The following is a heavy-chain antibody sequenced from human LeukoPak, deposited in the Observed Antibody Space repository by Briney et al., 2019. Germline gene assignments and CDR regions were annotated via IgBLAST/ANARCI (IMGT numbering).Heavy chain of an antibody. CDR2: ISSSSSTI. D-gene: IGHD2-21*02. Sequence: GGSLRLSCAASGFTFSSYSMNWVRQAPGRGLEWVSYISSSSSTIYYADSVKGRFTISRDNAKNSLYLQMNSLRAEDTAVYYCARDGCGGDCYFDYWGQGTLVTVSS. V-gene: IGHV3-48*01. J-gene: IGHJ4*02. CDR3: ARDGCGGDCYFDY. CDR1: GFTFSSYS.